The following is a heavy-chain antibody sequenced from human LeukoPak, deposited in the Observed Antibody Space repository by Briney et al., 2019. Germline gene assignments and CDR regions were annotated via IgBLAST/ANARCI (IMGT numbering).Heavy chain of an antibody. CDR1: GGSFSGYY. V-gene: IGHV4-34*01. D-gene: IGHD5-24*01. CDR2: INHSGST. Sequence: SETLSLTCAVYGGSFSGYYWSWIRQPPGKGLDWIGEINHSGSTNYNPSLKSRVTISVDTSKNQFSLKLSSVTAADTAVYYCARGLAWLYWYFDLWGRGTLVTVSS. J-gene: IGHJ2*01. CDR3: ARGLAWLYWYFDL.